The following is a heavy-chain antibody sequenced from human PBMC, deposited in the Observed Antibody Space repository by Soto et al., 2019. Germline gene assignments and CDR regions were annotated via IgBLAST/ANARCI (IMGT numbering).Heavy chain of an antibody. Sequence: QVQLVQSGAEVKKPGSSVKVSCKASGGTFSSYAISWVRQAPGHGLEWMGGIIPIFGTANYAQKFQGRVKITADESTSTAYMELSSLRSEDTAVYYCARSGREAGGLVYGMDVWGQGTTVTVSS. CDR1: GGTFSSYA. D-gene: IGHD3-16*01. CDR3: ARSGREAGGLVYGMDV. CDR2: IIPIFGTA. J-gene: IGHJ6*02. V-gene: IGHV1-69*01.